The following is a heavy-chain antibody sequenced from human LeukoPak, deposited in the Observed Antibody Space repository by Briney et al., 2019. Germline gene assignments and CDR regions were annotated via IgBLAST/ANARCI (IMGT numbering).Heavy chain of an antibody. Sequence: ASVKVSCKASGYTFTDYYMHWVRQAPGQGLVWMGWINPNSGGTSYAQRFQGRVTLTRDTSISTAYMELSSLRSDDTAVYYCARIGETIYGVNSYYWFDPWGQGTLVTVSS. D-gene: IGHD4-23*01. CDR2: INPNSGGT. CDR3: ARIGETIYGVNSYYWFDP. CDR1: GYTFTDYY. J-gene: IGHJ5*02. V-gene: IGHV1-2*02.